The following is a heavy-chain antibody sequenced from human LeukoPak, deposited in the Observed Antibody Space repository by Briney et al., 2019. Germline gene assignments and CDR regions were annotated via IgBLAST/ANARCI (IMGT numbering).Heavy chain of an antibody. J-gene: IGHJ4*02. V-gene: IGHV3-30*02. CDR1: GFTFSSYG. CDR2: IRYDGSNK. Sequence: GGSLRLSCAASGFTFSSYGMHWVRQAPGKGLGWVAFIRYDGSNKYYADSVKGRFTISRDNSKNTLYLQMNSLRAEDTAVYYCAKGAPIDSSGYYYPFDYWGQGTLVTVSS. D-gene: IGHD3-22*01. CDR3: AKGAPIDSSGYYYPFDY.